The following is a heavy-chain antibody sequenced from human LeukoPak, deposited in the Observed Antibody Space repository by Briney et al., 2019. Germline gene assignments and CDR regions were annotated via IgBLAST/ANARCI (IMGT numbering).Heavy chain of an antibody. D-gene: IGHD4-17*01. J-gene: IGHJ4*02. Sequence: SETLSLTCNVSGVSISSGSNYWGWIRQPPGKTLEWIGSIYSSGSTYYNSSLKSRVIILIDTSKSHFSLTLSSVTAADTAVYYCHYGDYAVGCSYWGQGTLVTVSS. V-gene: IGHV4-39*02. CDR1: GVSISSGSNY. CDR3: HYGDYAVGCSY. CDR2: IYSSGST.